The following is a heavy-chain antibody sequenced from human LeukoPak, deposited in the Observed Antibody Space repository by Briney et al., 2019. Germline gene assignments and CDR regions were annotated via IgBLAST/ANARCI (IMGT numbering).Heavy chain of an antibody. D-gene: IGHD3-10*02. V-gene: IGHV4-34*01. Sequence: SETLSRTCAVYGGSFSGYYWSWIRQPPGKGLEWVGEINHSGSTNYNPSLKSRVTISVDTSKNQFSLKLSSVTAADTAVYYCARGPPMSYWGQGTLVTVSS. CDR1: GGSFSGYY. J-gene: IGHJ4*02. CDR3: ARGPPMSY. CDR2: INHSGST.